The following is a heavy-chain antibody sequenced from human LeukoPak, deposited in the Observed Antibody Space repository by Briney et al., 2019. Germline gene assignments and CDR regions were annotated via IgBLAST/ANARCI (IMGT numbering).Heavy chain of an antibody. D-gene: IGHD3-22*01. V-gene: IGHV1-18*01. CDR2: ISVYSGET. CDR1: GYTFSSYG. CDR3: ASNTGSDSSGYAY. J-gene: IGHJ4*02. Sequence: ASVKVSCKASGYTFSSYGITWVRQAPGQGLEWMGWISVYSGETNYARKLQDRVTVTTDTSTRTAYLELRSLRSDDTAVYYCASNTGSDSSGYAYWGQGTLVTVSS.